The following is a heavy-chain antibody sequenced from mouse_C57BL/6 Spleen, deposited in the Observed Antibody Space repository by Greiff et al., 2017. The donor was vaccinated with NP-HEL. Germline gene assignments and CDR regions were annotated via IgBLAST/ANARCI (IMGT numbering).Heavy chain of an antibody. CDR1: GYTFTDYN. V-gene: IGHV1-18*01. CDR3: ARSLITTVVAPYWSFDV. J-gene: IGHJ1*03. CDR2: INPNNGGT. Sequence: EVQLQQSGPELVKPGASVKIPCKASGYTFTDYNMDWVKQSHGKSLEWIGDINPNNGGTIYNQKFKGKATLTVDKSSSTAYMELRSLTSEDTAVYYCARSLITTVVAPYWSFDVWGTGTTVTVSS. D-gene: IGHD1-1*01.